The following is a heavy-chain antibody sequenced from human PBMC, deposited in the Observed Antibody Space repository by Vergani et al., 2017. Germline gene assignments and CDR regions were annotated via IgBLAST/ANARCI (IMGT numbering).Heavy chain of an antibody. CDR2: IHTSGST. Sequence: QVQLQESGPGLVKPSQTLSLTCTVSGGSINSHNYYWGWIRQPAGKGLEWIGRIHTSGSTNYNPSLKSRFTMSYDTSKNQFSLNLTSVTAADTAVYFCASRSGLGGSCYNPLLDFWGQGILVTVSS. V-gene: IGHV4-61*02. D-gene: IGHD2-15*01. J-gene: IGHJ4*02. CDR3: ASRSGLGGSCYNPLLDF. CDR1: GGSINSHNYY.